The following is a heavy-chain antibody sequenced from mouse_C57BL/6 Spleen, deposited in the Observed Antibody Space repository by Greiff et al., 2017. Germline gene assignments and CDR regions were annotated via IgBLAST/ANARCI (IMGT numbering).Heavy chain of an antibody. CDR3: ARGYYGSRDGYFDV. D-gene: IGHD1-1*01. Sequence: EVQLQQSGPELVKPGASVKISCKASGYSFTDYNMNWVKQSNGKSLEWIGVINPNYGTTSYNQKFKGKATLTVDQSSSTAYMQLNSLTSEDSAVYYGARGYYGSRDGYFDVWGTGTTVTVSS. V-gene: IGHV1-39*01. CDR1: GYSFTDYN. CDR2: INPNYGTT. J-gene: IGHJ1*03.